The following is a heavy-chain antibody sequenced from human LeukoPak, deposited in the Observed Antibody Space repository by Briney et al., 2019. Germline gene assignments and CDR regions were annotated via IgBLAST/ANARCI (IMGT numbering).Heavy chain of an antibody. D-gene: IGHD4-17*01. V-gene: IGHV4-31*03. Sequence: SETLSLTCTVSGGSISSGGYYWSWICQHPGKGLEWIGYIYYSGSTYYNPSLKSRVTISVDTSKNQFSLKLSSVTAADTAVYYCARSPDYGDYVGWFDPWGQGTLVTVSS. J-gene: IGHJ5*02. CDR2: IYYSGST. CDR1: GGSISSGGYY. CDR3: ARSPDYGDYVGWFDP.